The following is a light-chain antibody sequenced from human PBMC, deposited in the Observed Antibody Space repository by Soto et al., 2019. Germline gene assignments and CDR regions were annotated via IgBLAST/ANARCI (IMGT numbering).Light chain of an antibody. Sequence: EIVLTQSPATLSLFPGERATLSCRASQSVRTYLAWYQQKPGQAPRLLISDASNRATGIPARFSGSGSGTDFTLTISSLEAEDCAVYYCHQRSNWPRTFGGGTKVEIK. CDR2: DAS. CDR3: HQRSNWPRT. J-gene: IGKJ4*01. V-gene: IGKV3-11*01. CDR1: QSVRTY.